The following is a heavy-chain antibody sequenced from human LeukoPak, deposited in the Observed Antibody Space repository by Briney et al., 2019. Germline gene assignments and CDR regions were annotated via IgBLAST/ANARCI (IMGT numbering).Heavy chain of an antibody. CDR2: INPNSGST. Sequence: ASVKVSCKASRYTFTDYYIHWVRQAPGQGLEWMGWINPNSGSTNYAQNLQGRVSMTRDTSISTAHMELSRLRSDDTAVYCCARDYVDNFDSYGYIALDQWGQGTLVIVSS. J-gene: IGHJ4*02. V-gene: IGHV1-2*02. CDR1: RYTFTDYY. CDR3: ARDYVDNFDSYGYIALDQ. D-gene: IGHD3-22*01.